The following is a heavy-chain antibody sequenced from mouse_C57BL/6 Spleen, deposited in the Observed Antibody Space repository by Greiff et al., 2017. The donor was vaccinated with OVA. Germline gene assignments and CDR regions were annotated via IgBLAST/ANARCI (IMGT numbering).Heavy chain of an antibody. CDR2: ISSGSSTI. J-gene: IGHJ3*01. Sequence: EVQVVESGGGLVKPGRSLKLSCAASGFTFSDYGMHWVRQAPEKGLEWVAYISSGSSTIYYADTVKGRFTISRDNAKNTLFLQMTSLRSEDTAMYYCARKHYGNYWFAYWGQGTLVTVSA. V-gene: IGHV5-17*01. CDR3: ARKHYGNYWFAY. D-gene: IGHD2-1*01. CDR1: GFTFSDYG.